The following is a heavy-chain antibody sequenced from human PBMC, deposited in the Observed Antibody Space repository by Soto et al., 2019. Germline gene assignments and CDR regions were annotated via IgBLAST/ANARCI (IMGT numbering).Heavy chain of an antibody. CDR1: GFTFSGYA. CDR3: AQEIDAFDL. V-gene: IGHV3-30*18. J-gene: IGHJ3*01. CDR2: ISYDGRDK. Sequence: VQLVESGGGVVQPGRSLTLSCAASGFTFSGYAMHWLRQAPGKGLEWVAFISYDGRDKLHADSVKGRFTISRDNSKNTLYLQMNSLRPEDTAVYFCAQEIDAFDLWGQGTMVTVSS.